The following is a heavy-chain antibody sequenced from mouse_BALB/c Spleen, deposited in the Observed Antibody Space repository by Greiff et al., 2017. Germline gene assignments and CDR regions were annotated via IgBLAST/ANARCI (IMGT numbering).Heavy chain of an antibody. Sequence: EVHLVESGGGLVQPGGSLKLSCAASGFTFSSYTMSWVRQTPEKRLEWVAYISNGGGSTYYPDTVKGRFTISRDNAKNTLYLQMSSLKSEDTAMYYCARHPLYYGSSWPMDYWGQGTSVTVSS. D-gene: IGHD1-1*01. CDR2: ISNGGGST. CDR3: ARHPLYYGSSWPMDY. V-gene: IGHV5-12-2*01. CDR1: GFTFSSYT. J-gene: IGHJ4*01.